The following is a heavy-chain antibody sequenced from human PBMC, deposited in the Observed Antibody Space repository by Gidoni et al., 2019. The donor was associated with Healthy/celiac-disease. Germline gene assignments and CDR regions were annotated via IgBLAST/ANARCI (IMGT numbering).Heavy chain of an antibody. Sequence: QVQLVQSGAEVKKPGSSVKVSCKASGGPFSSYAISWVRQAPGQGLEWMGGIIPSFGTANEEQKFQGRVTINAEKSTSTADMELSSMRSEDTAVYYCARDYYGSGRPPSGGHYYDYMDVWGKGTTVTVSS. CDR1: GGPFSSYA. CDR3: ARDYYGSGRPPSGGHYYDYMDV. CDR2: IIPSFGTA. J-gene: IGHJ6*03. V-gene: IGHV1-69*06. D-gene: IGHD3-10*01.